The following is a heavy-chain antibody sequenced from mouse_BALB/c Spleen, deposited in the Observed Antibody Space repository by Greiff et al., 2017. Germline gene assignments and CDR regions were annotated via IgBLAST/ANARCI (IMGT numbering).Heavy chain of an antibody. CDR2: ISSGGSYT. J-gene: IGHJ4*01. CDR1: GFTFSSYG. D-gene: IGHD2-3*01. CDR3: ARWDGYYAMDY. Sequence: EVMLVESGGDLVKPGGSLKLSCAASGFTFSSYGMSWVRQTPDKRLEWVATISSGGSYTYYPDSVKGRYTISRDNAKNTLYLQMSSLKSEDTAMYYCARWDGYYAMDYWGQGTSVTVSS. V-gene: IGHV5-6*01.